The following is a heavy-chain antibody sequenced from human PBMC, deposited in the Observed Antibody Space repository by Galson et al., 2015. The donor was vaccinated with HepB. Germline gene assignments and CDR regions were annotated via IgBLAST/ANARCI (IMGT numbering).Heavy chain of an antibody. V-gene: IGHV3-33*01. CDR2: IWYDGSIR. CDR3: ARDPAPYVWEDYRMKNFFDY. CDR1: GFRFSSHG. J-gene: IGHJ4*02. D-gene: IGHD1-26*01. Sequence: SLRLSCAASGFRFSSHGMHWVRQVPGRGLEWLARIWYDGSIRDYANSVKGRFTTSRDNSRSVVYLQMNRLRVEDAAMYYCARDPAPYVWEDYRMKNFFDYWGQGPQAPVSS.